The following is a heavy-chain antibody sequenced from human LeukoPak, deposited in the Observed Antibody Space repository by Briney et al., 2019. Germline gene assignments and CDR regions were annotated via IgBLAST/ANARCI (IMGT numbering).Heavy chain of an antibody. J-gene: IGHJ4*02. CDR1: GFTFSSYA. V-gene: IGHV3-23*01. D-gene: IGHD4/OR15-4a*01. CDR3: TRFVYGARADESGGH. Sequence: GGSLRLSCAASGFTFSSYAMSWVRQAPGKGLEWVSTISGSGGSTYYADSVKGRFTLSRDNSKNTLYLQMNSLKTEDTAMYFCTRFVYGARADESGGHWGQGTLVTVSS. CDR2: ISGSGGST.